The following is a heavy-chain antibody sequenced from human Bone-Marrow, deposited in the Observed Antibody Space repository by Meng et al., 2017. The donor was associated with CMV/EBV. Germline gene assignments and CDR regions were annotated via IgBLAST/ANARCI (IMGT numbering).Heavy chain of an antibody. Sequence: GESLKISCAASGFTFSPYNMHWVRQAPGKGLEWVAYLRHDGSNKDYADSVKGRITISRDISTNTLYLQMNSLRVEDTAVYYCAKDLDGGDKGWGQGTLVTVSS. CDR2: LRHDGSNK. J-gene: IGHJ4*02. D-gene: IGHD2-21*02. CDR3: AKDLDGGDKG. V-gene: IGHV3-30*02. CDR1: GFTFSPYN.